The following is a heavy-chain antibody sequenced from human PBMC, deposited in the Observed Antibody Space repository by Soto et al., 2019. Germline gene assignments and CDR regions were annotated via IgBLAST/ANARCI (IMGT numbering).Heavy chain of an antibody. V-gene: IGHV4-30-2*01. Sequence: QLQLQESGSGLVTPSQTLSLTCTVSGGSIRSGGYSWSWILQPPGKGLEWIGSIYHSGSTYYNPSLKSRVTIAVDRSQNQFSRNLSSVTAADSAVYYCAGVRGPFCGGECYPPTPNWFDPWGQGTLVTVSS. CDR3: AGVRGPFCGGECYPPTPNWFDP. D-gene: IGHD2-21*01. CDR2: IYHSGST. J-gene: IGHJ5*02. CDR1: GGSIRSGGYS.